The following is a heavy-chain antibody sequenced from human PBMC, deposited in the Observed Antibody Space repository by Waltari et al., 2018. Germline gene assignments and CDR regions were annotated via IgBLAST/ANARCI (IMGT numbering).Heavy chain of an antibody. Sequence: QVQLVESGGGVVQPGRSLRLSCAASGFTFSSYGMHWVRQAPGKGLEWVAVISYDGSNKYYADSVKGRFTISRDNSKNTLYLQMNSLRAEDTAVYYCAKVFYYYDSSGYMFDYWGQGTLVTVSS. V-gene: IGHV3-30*18. CDR2: ISYDGSNK. CDR1: GFTFSSYG. D-gene: IGHD3-22*01. CDR3: AKVFYYYDSSGYMFDY. J-gene: IGHJ4*02.